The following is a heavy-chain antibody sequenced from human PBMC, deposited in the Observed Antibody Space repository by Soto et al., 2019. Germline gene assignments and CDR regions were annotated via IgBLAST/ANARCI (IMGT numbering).Heavy chain of an antibody. Sequence: VSLRLSCAASGFTFSSYAMSWVRRAPGKGLEWVATIGGTDGKTYYADSVKGRFTISRDNSENTLYLQMSRLRAEDAAVYFCAKGMFSSSPAAAGSFDYWGQGALVTVSS. CDR1: GFTFSSYA. J-gene: IGHJ4*02. D-gene: IGHD3-10*01. CDR3: AKGMFSSSPAAAGSFDY. CDR2: IGGTDGKT. V-gene: IGHV3-23*01.